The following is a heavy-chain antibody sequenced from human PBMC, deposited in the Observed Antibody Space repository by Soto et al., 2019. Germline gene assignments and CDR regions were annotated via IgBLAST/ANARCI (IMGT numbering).Heavy chain of an antibody. D-gene: IGHD3-22*01. V-gene: IGHV3-21*01. CDR2: ISSSSSYI. J-gene: IGHJ4*02. Sequence: EVQLVESGGGLVKPGGSLRLSCAASGFTFSSYSMNWVRQAPGKGLEWVSSISSSSSYIYYADSVKGRFTISRDNAKNXLYLQMNSLRAEDTAVYYCARDDADYYDSSGYGPYWGQGTLVTVSS. CDR1: GFTFSSYS. CDR3: ARDDADYYDSSGYGPY.